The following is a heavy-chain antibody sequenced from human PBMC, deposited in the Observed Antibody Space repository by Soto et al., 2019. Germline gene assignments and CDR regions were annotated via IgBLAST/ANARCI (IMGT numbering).Heavy chain of an antibody. D-gene: IGHD3-22*01. CDR1: GGSISSGGYY. CDR3: ATSFSSGTGRDY. CDR2: IYYRGST. J-gene: IGHJ4*02. V-gene: IGHV4-31*03. Sequence: QVQLQESGPGLVKPSQTLSLTCTVSGGSISSGGYYWRWIRQHPGKGLEWIGYIYYRGSTYYNPSLKSRVTISVDTSKNQFSLKLSSVTAADTAVYYCATSFSSGTGRDYWGQGTLVTVSS.